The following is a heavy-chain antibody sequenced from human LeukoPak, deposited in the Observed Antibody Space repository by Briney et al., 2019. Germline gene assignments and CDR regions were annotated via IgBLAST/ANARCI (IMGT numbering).Heavy chain of an antibody. CDR1: GGSISSYY. Sequence: SETLSLTCTVSGGSISSYYWSWIRQPPGEGLEWIGYIYYSGSTNYNPSLKSRVTISVDTSKNQFSLKLSSVTAADTAVYYCARQITIFGAWSFDYWGQGTLVTVSS. V-gene: IGHV4-59*01. D-gene: IGHD3-3*01. CDR3: ARQITIFGAWSFDY. J-gene: IGHJ4*02. CDR2: IYYSGST.